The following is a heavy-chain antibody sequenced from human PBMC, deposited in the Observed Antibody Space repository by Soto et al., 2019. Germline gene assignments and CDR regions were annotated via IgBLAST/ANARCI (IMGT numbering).Heavy chain of an antibody. CDR3: AIDPIRLRSMDV. Sequence: ASVKVSCKASGYNYTGYYMHWVRQAPGQGLEWMGRINPKSGGTNYAQKFQGWVTMTRDTSISTAYMELTRLRSDDTAVYYCAIDPIRLRSMDVWGQGTTVTVSS. J-gene: IGHJ6*02. V-gene: IGHV1-2*04. CDR1: GYNYTGYY. D-gene: IGHD3-16*01. CDR2: INPKSGGT.